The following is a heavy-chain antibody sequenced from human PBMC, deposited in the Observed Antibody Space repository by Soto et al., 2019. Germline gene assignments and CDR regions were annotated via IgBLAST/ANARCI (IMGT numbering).Heavy chain of an antibody. J-gene: IGHJ5*02. D-gene: IGHD1-26*01. Sequence: QLQLQESGPGLVKPSETLSLTCTVSGGSISSSNYYWGWIRQPPGKGLVWIGSIYYSGSTYYNPSLKSRVTISVDTSKNQFSLKLSSVTAADTAVYYCATQEVGGSYVYTFDPWGQGTLVTVSS. CDR3: ATQEVGGSYVYTFDP. V-gene: IGHV4-39*01. CDR2: IYYSGST. CDR1: GGSISSSNYY.